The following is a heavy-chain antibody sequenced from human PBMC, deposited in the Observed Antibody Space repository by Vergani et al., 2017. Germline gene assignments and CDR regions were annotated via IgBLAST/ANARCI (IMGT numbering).Heavy chain of an antibody. CDR3: ARLILVVTAASKYYYYGMDG. Sequence: QVQLVQSGAEVKKPGASVKLSCKVSGYTFTGYYMHWVRQAPGQGLEWMGWINPNSGGTYYAPRFQGKATMTRDTSISTAYMDLSRLRADDTAMYYCARLILVVTAASKYYYYGMDGWGEGSTVTVSS. CDR2: INPNSGGT. J-gene: IGHJ6*04. CDR1: GYTFTGYY. D-gene: IGHD2-2*01. V-gene: IGHV1-2*02.